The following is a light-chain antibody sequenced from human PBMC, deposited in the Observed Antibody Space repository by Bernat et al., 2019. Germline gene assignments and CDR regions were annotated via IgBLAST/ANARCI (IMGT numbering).Light chain of an antibody. CDR3: MQATQFPPLT. Sequence: DIVLTQTPLSLSVTPGQPASISCKSSQSLLRSDQKTTLYWYLQKPGQSPQLLIYRVSSRFSGVPDRFSGSGSGSDFTLKISWVEAEDVGVYYCMQATQFPPLTFGGGTKVEIK. CDR1: QSLLRSDQKTT. CDR2: RVS. J-gene: IGKJ4*01. V-gene: IGKV2-29*03.